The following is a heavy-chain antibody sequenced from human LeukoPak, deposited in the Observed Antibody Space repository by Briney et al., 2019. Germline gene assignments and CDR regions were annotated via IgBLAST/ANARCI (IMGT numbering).Heavy chain of an antibody. CDR3: ARSSGDYDFWSGYLGYYFDY. J-gene: IGHJ4*02. CDR2: INHSGST. Sequence: SETLSLTCXVYGGSFSGYYWSWIRQPPGKGLEWIGEINHSGSTNYNPSLKSRVTISVDTSKNQFSLKLSSVTAADTAVYYCARSSGDYDFWSGYLGYYFDYWGQGTLVTVSS. D-gene: IGHD3-3*01. V-gene: IGHV4-34*01. CDR1: GGSFSGYY.